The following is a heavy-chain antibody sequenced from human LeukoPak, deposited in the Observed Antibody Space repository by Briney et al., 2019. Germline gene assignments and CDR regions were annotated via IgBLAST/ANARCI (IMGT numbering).Heavy chain of an antibody. CDR3: ARVGDHFHWNLDL. J-gene: IGHJ2*01. V-gene: IGHV3-53*01. Sequence: GGSLRLSCAASGFTLSTYYMNWVRQAPGKALEWVSIIYSGGTTYYADSVKGRFTISRGTSKNTLSLQMNSLRAEDTAVYFCARVGDHFHWNLDLWGRGTLVTVSS. D-gene: IGHD3-3*02. CDR1: GFTLSTYY. CDR2: IYSGGTT.